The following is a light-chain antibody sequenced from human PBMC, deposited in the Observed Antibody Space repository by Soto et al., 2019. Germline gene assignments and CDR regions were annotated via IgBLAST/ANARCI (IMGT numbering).Light chain of an antibody. V-gene: IGLV2-14*01. Sequence: QSALTQPASVSGSPGQSITISCTGTSSDVGGFNYVCWYQQHPGKAPKLIIYDVTNRPSEVSNRFSGSKSGNTASLSISGLQAEVEADYYCSSYATSGTVVFGGGTKLTVL. J-gene: IGLJ2*01. CDR2: DVT. CDR3: SSYATSGTVV. CDR1: SSDVGGFNY.